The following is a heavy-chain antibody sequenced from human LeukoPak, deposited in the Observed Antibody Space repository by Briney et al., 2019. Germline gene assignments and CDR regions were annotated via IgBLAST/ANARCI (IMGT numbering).Heavy chain of an antibody. CDR3: VRDRYEDWYFDL. CDR2: ISYSGST. Sequence: SEILSLTCTVSGGSISRYYWSWIRQPPGKGLEWIGYISYSGSTNYSPSLRSRVTISVHPSKNQFSLKLNSLTDADTAEYYCVRDRYEDWYFDLWGRGALVTVSS. D-gene: IGHD1-14*01. CDR1: GGSISRYY. J-gene: IGHJ2*01. V-gene: IGHV4-59*01.